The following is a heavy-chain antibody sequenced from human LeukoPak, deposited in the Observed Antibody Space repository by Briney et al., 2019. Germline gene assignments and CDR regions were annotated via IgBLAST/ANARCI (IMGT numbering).Heavy chain of an antibody. J-gene: IGHJ4*02. D-gene: IGHD3-10*01. CDR2: IYYSGST. CDR1: GGSISSYY. Sequence: SETLSLTCSVSGGSISSYYWSWIRQPPGKGLEWIGYIYYSGSTNYNPSLKSRVTISVDTSKNQFSLKLSSVTAADTAVYYCARFLWFGELFDYWGQGTLVTVSS. V-gene: IGHV4-59*01. CDR3: ARFLWFGELFDY.